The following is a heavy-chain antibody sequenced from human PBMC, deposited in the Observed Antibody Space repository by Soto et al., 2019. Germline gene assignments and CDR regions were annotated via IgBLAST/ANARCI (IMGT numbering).Heavy chain of an antibody. D-gene: IGHD3-3*01. J-gene: IGHJ6*02. Sequence: PAESLKISCKGSGYSFTSYWISWVRQMPGKGLEWMGRIDPSDSYTNYSPSFQGHVTISADKSISTAYLQWSSLKASDTAMYYCARRNYDFWSGYSNQSYYYYGMDVWGQGTTVTVS. V-gene: IGHV5-10-1*01. CDR3: ARRNYDFWSGYSNQSYYYYGMDV. CDR1: GYSFTSYW. CDR2: IDPSDSYT.